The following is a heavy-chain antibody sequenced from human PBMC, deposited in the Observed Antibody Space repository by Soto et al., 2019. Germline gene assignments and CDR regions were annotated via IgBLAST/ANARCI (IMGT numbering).Heavy chain of an antibody. D-gene: IGHD6-13*01. Sequence: EVQLVHSGGGLVQPGGSLRLSCEASGFKFSSYGMNWVRQAPGRGLEWVSYISYNSGTTNYANFVRGRFTISRDNARSSLYLQLSSLRDDDTAVYYCARGGAGRPDYWGQGTLVLVSS. CDR1: GFKFSSYG. CDR2: ISYNSGTT. V-gene: IGHV3-48*02. J-gene: IGHJ4*02. CDR3: ARGGAGRPDY.